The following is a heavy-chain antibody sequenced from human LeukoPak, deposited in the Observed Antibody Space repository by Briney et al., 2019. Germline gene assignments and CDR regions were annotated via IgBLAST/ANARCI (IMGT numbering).Heavy chain of an antibody. V-gene: IGHV3-15*01. J-gene: IGHJ4*02. Sequence: GSLRLSCAASGFTFSNAWMSWVRQAPGKGLEWVGRIKSKTDGGTTDYAAPVKGRFTISRDDSKNTLYLQMNSLKTEDTAVYYCTTDGVRMKFGQYSSGRLRDYWGQGTLVTVSS. CDR1: GFTFSNAW. D-gene: IGHD6-19*01. CDR2: IKSKTDGGTT. CDR3: TTDGVRMKFGQYSSGRLRDY.